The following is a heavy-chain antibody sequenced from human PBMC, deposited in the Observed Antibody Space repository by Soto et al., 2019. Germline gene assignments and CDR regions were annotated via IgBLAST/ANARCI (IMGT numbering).Heavy chain of an antibody. J-gene: IGHJ4*02. CDR2: ISYDGSNK. CDR3: AKEYYDSTGYYYFDY. CDR1: GFTFSSYG. D-gene: IGHD3-22*01. V-gene: IGHV3-30*18. Sequence: VGSLRLSCAASGFTFSSYGMHWVRQAPGKGLEWVAVISYDGSNKYYADSVKGRFTISRDNSKNTLYLQMNSLRAEDMAVYYCAKEYYDSTGYYYFDYWGQGTLVTVS.